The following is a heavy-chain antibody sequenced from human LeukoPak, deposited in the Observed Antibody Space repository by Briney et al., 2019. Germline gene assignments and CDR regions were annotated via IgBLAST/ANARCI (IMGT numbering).Heavy chain of an antibody. V-gene: IGHV1-69*13. D-gene: IGHD2-2*01. CDR2: IIPIFGTA. CDR1: GGTFSSYA. CDR3: ARQIVVVPAAMSLNWFDP. Sequence: SVKVSCKASGGTFSSYAISWVRQAPGQGLEWMGGIIPIFGTANYAQKFQGRVTITADESTSTAYMELSSLRSEDTAVYFCARQIVVVPAAMSLNWFDPWGQGTLVTVSS. J-gene: IGHJ5*02.